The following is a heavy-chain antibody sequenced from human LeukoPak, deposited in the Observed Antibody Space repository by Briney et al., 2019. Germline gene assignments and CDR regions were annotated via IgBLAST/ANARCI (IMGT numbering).Heavy chain of an antibody. CDR1: GGSVSSGSYS. J-gene: IGHJ4*02. V-gene: IGHV4-61*01. D-gene: IGHD2-15*01. CDR3: ARGEDSGGNLVDY. CDR2: IYYSGST. Sequence: SETLSLTCTVSGGSVSSGSYSWSWIRQPPGKGLEWIGYIYYSGSTSYNPSLRSRVTISVDTSKNQFSLNLTSVTAEDTAVYYCARGEDSGGNLVDYWGQGTLVTVSS.